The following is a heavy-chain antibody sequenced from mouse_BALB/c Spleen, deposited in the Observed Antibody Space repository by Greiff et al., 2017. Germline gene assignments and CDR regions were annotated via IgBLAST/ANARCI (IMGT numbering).Heavy chain of an antibody. Sequence: QVQLQQSGAELVRPGTSVKVSCKASGYAFTNYLIEWVKQRPGQGLEWIGVINPGSGGTNYNEKFKGKATLTADKSSSTAYMQLSSLTSDDSAVYFCARSRTPNWYFDVWGQGTTLTVSS. J-gene: IGHJ2*01. D-gene: IGHD4-1*02. CDR2: INPGSGGT. CDR3: ARSRTPNWYFDV. V-gene: IGHV1-54*01. CDR1: GYAFTNYL.